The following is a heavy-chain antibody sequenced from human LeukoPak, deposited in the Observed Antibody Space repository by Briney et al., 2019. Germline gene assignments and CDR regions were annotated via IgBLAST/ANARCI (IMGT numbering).Heavy chain of an antibody. V-gene: IGHV3-13*01. J-gene: IGHJ3*02. D-gene: IGHD6-19*01. CDR3: ARGGYSSGWGAFDI. Sequence: PGGSLRLSCAACGFTFSSYDMHWVRQATGKGLEWVSAIGTAGDTYCPGSVKGRFTISRENAKNSLYLQMNSLRAGDTAVYYCARGGYSSGWGAFDIWGQGTMVTVSS. CDR2: IGTAGDT. CDR1: GFTFSSYD.